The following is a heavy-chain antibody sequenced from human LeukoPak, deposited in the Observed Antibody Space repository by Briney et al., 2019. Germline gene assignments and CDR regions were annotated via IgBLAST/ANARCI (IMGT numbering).Heavy chain of an antibody. J-gene: IGHJ4*02. CDR2: IYSGGST. CDR3: ATQVTATNPNDY. V-gene: IGHV3-66*02. D-gene: IGHD1-7*01. Sequence: GGSLRLSCAASGFTVSSNYMSWVRQVPGKGLEWVSVIYSGGSTYYADSVKGRFTISRDNSKNTLYLQMNSLRAEDTAVYYCATQVTATNPNDYWGQGTLVTVSS. CDR1: GFTVSSNY.